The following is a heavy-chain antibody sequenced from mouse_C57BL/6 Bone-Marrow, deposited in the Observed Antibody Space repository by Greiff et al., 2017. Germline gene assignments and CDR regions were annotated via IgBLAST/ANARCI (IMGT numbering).Heavy chain of an antibody. J-gene: IGHJ3*01. V-gene: IGHV5-9*01. Sequence: EVMLVESGGGLVKPGGSLKLSCAASGFTFSSYTMSWVRQTPEKRLEWVATISGGGGNTYYPDSVKGRFTIYRDNAKNTLYLQMCSLRSAATALYYGARQNGYYVSRAWLAYWGQGTLVTVSA. CDR3: ARQNGYYVSRAWLAY. CDR1: GFTFSSYT. D-gene: IGHD2-3*01. CDR2: ISGGGGNT.